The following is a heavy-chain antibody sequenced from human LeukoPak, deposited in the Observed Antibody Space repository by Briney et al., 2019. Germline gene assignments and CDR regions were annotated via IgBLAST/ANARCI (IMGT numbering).Heavy chain of an antibody. J-gene: IGHJ4*02. CDR2: ISGSGGST. CDR1: GFTFSSYA. V-gene: IGHV3-23*01. D-gene: IGHD3-3*01. CDR3: AKVSAFWSGLRGGYFDY. Sequence: PGGSLGLSCAASGFTFSSYAMSWVRQAPGKGLEWVSAISGSGGSTYYADSVKGRFTISRDNSKNTLYLQMNSLRAEDTAVYYCAKVSAFWSGLRGGYFDYWGQGTLVTVSS.